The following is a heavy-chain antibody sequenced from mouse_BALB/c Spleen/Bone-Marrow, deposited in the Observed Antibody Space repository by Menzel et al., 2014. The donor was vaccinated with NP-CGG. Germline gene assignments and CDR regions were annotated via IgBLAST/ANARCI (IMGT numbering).Heavy chain of an antibody. Sequence: EVKLVESGGGLVQPGGSLKLSCAASGFTFSSYGMSWVRQTPDKRLELVASINSNGGSTYYPDSVKGRFTISRDNAENTLSLQMSSLKSEDTAMYYCARGNYGNYVDYFDYWGQGTTLTVSS. CDR2: INSNGGST. CDR3: ARGNYGNYVDYFDY. J-gene: IGHJ2*01. D-gene: IGHD2-1*01. CDR1: GFTFSSYG. V-gene: IGHV5-6-3*01.